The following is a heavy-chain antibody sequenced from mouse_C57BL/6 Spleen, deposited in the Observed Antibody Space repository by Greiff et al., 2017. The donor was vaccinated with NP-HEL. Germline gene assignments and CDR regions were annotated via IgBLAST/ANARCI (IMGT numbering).Heavy chain of an antibody. J-gene: IGHJ4*01. CDR2: ISDGGSYT. CDR3: ARSLYDYDVAMDY. Sequence: EVHLVASGGGLVKPGGSLKLSCAASGFTFSSYAMSWVRQTPEKRLEWVATISDGGSYTYYPDNVKGRFTISRDNAKNNLYLQMSHLKSEDTAMYYCARSLYDYDVAMDYWGQGTSVTVSS. D-gene: IGHD2-4*01. V-gene: IGHV5-4*01. CDR1: GFTFSSYA.